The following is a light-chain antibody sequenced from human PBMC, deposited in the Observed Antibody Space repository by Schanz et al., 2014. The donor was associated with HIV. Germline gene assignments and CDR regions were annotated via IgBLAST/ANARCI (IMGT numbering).Light chain of an antibody. CDR1: QGISNY. Sequence: DIQMTQSPSTLSASIGDKVTLTCRASQGISNYLAWYQQKPGKVPKLLIYGASTLQSGVPSRFSGSGSGTDFTLTISSLQPEDVATYYCQKYNSAPLTFGQGTKVEIK. J-gene: IGKJ1*01. CDR2: GAS. CDR3: QKYNSAPLT. V-gene: IGKV1-27*01.